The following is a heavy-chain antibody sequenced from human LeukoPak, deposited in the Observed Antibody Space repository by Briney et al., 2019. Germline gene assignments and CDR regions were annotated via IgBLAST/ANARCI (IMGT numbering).Heavy chain of an antibody. Sequence: PSETLSLTCTVSGASVTSGGFYWGWLRQSPGKGLQWIATVYYTGSTYYNPSLKSRVTISIDTSKNQFSLNLRSLIAADTAVYYCARHSGSGSLSRPFDPWGRGTLVTASS. D-gene: IGHD3-10*01. V-gene: IGHV4-39*01. J-gene: IGHJ5*02. CDR3: ARHSGSGSLSRPFDP. CDR1: GASVTSGGFY. CDR2: VYYTGST.